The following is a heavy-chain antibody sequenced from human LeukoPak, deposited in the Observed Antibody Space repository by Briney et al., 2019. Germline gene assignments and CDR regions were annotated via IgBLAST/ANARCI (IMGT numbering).Heavy chain of an antibody. V-gene: IGHV3-30*04. D-gene: IGHD5-18*01. J-gene: IGHJ4*02. CDR1: GFTFSSHA. Sequence: GRSLRLSCAASGFTFSSHALHWVRQAPGKGLEWVAVISSDGSFKYYADSVKGRFTISRDNSKNTLYLQMNSLIPEDTAVYYCARQYISGRWYFDYWGQGTLVTVSS. CDR2: ISSDGSFK. CDR3: ARQYISGRWYFDY.